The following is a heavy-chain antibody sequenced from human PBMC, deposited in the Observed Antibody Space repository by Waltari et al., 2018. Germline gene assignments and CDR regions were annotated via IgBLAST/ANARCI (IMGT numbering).Heavy chain of an antibody. Sequence: QVQLQESGPGLVKPSETLSLTCTVSGCSISSYYWRWIRQPPGKGLEWIGYIYYSGSTNYNPSLKSRVTISVDTSKNQFSLKLSSVTAADTAVYYCASFYGERAFDIWGQGTMVTVSS. V-gene: IGHV4-59*08. J-gene: IGHJ3*02. CDR3: ASFYGERAFDI. CDR2: IYYSGST. CDR1: GCSISSYY. D-gene: IGHD4-17*01.